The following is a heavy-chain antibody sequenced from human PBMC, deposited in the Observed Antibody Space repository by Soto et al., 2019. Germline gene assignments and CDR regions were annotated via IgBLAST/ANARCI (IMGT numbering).Heavy chain of an antibody. CDR1: GFTFSNAW. V-gene: IGHV3-15*07. J-gene: IGHJ6*02. Sequence: GGSLRLSCAASGFTFSNAWMNWVRQAPGKGLEWVGRIKSKTDGGTTDYAAPVKGRFTISRDDSKNTLYLQMNSLKTEDTAVYYCTSRVPGYSSGWHYYYYYYGMDVWGQGTTVTVSS. CDR3: TSRVPGYSSGWHYYYYYYGMDV. D-gene: IGHD6-19*01. CDR2: IKSKTDGGTT.